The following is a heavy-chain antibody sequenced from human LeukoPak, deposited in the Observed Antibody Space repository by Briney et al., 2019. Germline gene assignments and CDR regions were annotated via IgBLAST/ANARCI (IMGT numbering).Heavy chain of an antibody. J-gene: IGHJ4*02. V-gene: IGHV3-23*01. D-gene: IGHD2-21*01. CDR1: GFSFSSFG. CDR3: AKAPVTTCSGAYCYPFDY. Sequence: GRSLRLSCVASGFSFSSFGMHWVRQAPGKGLEWVSAISVSGNTYHADSVKGRFTISRDSSKNTLYLQMNRPRAEDAAVYYCAKAPVTTCSGAYCYPFDYWGQGTLVTVSS. CDR2: ISVSGNT.